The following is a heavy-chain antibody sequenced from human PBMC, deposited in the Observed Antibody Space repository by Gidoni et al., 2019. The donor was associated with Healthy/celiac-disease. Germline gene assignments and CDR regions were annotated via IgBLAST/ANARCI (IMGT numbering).Heavy chain of an antibody. CDR1: GGSFSGYY. Sequence: QVQLQQWGAGLLKPSETLSLTCAVYGGSFSGYYWSWIRQPPGKGLEWIGEINHSGSTNYNPSLKSRVTISVDTSKNQFSLRLSSVTAADTAVYYCARGALAWLVTTRSRRPFDYWGQGTLVTVSS. CDR3: ARGALAWLVTTRSRRPFDY. CDR2: INHSGST. J-gene: IGHJ4*02. D-gene: IGHD4-4*01. V-gene: IGHV4-34*01.